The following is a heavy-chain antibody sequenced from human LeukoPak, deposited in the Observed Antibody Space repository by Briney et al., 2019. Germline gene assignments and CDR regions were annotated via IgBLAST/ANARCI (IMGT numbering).Heavy chain of an antibody. D-gene: IGHD6-13*01. Sequence: PSETLSLTCAVSGYSISSGYYWGWIRQPPGKGLEWTGSIYHSGSTYYNPSLKSRVTISVDTSKNQFALKLSSVTAADTAVYYCARRRVIASLSNWFDPWGQGTLVTVSS. CDR1: GYSISSGYY. CDR3: ARRRVIASLSNWFDP. V-gene: IGHV4-38-2*01. J-gene: IGHJ5*02. CDR2: IYHSGST.